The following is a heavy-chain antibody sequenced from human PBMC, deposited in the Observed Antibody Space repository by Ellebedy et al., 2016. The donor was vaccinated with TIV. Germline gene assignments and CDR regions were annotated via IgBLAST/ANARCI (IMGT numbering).Heavy chain of an antibody. CDR3: ARDWSIVNDY. D-gene: IGHD6-6*01. CDR1: GYTFTSYY. CDR2: INPSGGST. J-gene: IGHJ4*02. V-gene: IGHV1-46*01. Sequence: ASVQVSCXASGYTFTSYYMHWVRQAPGQGLEWMGIINPSGGSTSYAQKFQGRVTMTRDTSTSTVYMELSSLRSEDTAVYYCARDWSIVNDYWGQGTLVTVSS.